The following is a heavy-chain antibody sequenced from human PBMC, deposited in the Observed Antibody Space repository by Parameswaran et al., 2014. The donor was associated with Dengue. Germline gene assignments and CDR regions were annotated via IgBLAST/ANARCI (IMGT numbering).Heavy chain of an antibody. D-gene: IGHD3-10*01. CDR3: AHRGDYYNSGSPGWFDP. J-gene: IGHJ5*02. CDR2: IYWDGNK. V-gene: IGHV2-5*08. Sequence: ARWIRQPPGKALEWLALIYWDGNKNYSPSLKSRLTITKGTSKNQVVLTMTNMDPVDTGTYYCAHRGDYYNSGSPGWFDPWGQGTLVTVSS.